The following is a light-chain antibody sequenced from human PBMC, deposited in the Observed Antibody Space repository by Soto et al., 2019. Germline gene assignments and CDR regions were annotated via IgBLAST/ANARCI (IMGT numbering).Light chain of an antibody. Sequence: QSVLTQPRSVSGSPGQSVAISCTGTDSDVGGYNYVSWYQQHPGKAPKLIISAVNKRPSGVPDRFSVSKSGNTASLTISGLQAEDEADYYCCSFAGSFYVFGTGTQLTVL. J-gene: IGLJ1*01. CDR3: CSFAGSFYV. CDR2: AVN. V-gene: IGLV2-11*01. CDR1: DSDVGGYNY.